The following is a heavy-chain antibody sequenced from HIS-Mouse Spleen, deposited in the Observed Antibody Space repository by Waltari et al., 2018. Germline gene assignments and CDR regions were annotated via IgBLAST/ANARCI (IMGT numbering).Heavy chain of an antibody. CDR1: GFTFSSYG. J-gene: IGHJ4*02. CDR3: AKDKHHAFDY. Sequence: QVQLVESGGGVVQPGRSLRPSCAASGFTFSSYGRHWVRQAPGKGLEWVAVISYDGSNKYYADSVKGRFTISRDNSKNTLYLQMNSLRAEDTAVYYCAKDKHHAFDYWGQGTLVTVSS. CDR2: ISYDGSNK. V-gene: IGHV3-30*18.